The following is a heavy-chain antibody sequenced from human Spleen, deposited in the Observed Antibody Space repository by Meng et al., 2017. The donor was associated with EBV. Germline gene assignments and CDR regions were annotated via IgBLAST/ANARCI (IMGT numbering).Heavy chain of an antibody. Sequence: HVQLGQFGAGVKKPGDAVKISCEAFGYTFSSYGIHWVRQVPDQGLEWMGRINGGDGDTKYSQKFQVRSTITRDTSAYIGYMELTSLTFEATAVYFCERPRVDDWFDPWGQGTLVTVSS. V-gene: IGHV1-3*01. CDR2: INGGDGDT. D-gene: IGHD2-2*01. J-gene: IGHJ5*02. CDR1: GYTFSSYG. CDR3: ERPRVDDWFDP.